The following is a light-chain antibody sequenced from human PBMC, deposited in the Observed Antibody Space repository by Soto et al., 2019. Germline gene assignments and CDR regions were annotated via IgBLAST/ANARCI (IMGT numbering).Light chain of an antibody. CDR2: AAS. CDR3: QQLNYYPFT. CDR1: QDVDNF. J-gene: IGKJ3*01. Sequence: IQLTQSPSSLSASVGDRVTITCRASQDVDNFLAWYQQRPGKAPKLLIHAASTLQSGVPSRFSGSGSGTDVTLTVSSLQPEDFATYYCQQLNYYPFTFGPGTKVEIK. V-gene: IGKV1-9*01.